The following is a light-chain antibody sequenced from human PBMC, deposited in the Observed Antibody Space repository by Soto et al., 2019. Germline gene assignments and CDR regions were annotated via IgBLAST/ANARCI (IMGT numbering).Light chain of an antibody. Sequence: DIQMTQSPSSLSASVGDRVTITCRASQSISSYLNWYQQKPGKAPKLLIYAASSLQSGVPSRLSGSGSGTEFTLTVSSLQPDDFATYYCQQYNRFSTFGQGTKV. J-gene: IGKJ1*01. V-gene: IGKV1-39*01. CDR1: QSISSY. CDR2: AAS. CDR3: QQYNRFST.